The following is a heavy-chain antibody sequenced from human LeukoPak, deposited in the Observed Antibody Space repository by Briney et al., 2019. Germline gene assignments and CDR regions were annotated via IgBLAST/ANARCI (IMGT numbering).Heavy chain of an antibody. CDR3: ARGAPVRFDFSSGLTALFDP. J-gene: IGHJ5*02. CDR2: INPSGGGT. CDR1: GYTFTKYY. D-gene: IGHD3-3*01. V-gene: IGHV1-46*01. Sequence: ASVKVSCKASGYTFTKYYVHWVRQAPGQGLEWMGIINPSGGGTNYAQKFQGRVTMTRDTSTSTVYMELSSLRSEDTAVYFCARGAPVRFDFSSGLTALFDPWGQGTLVPVSS.